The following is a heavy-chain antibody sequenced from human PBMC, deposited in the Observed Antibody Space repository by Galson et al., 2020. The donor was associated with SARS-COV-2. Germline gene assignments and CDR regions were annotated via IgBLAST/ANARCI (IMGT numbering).Heavy chain of an antibody. Sequence: SETLSLTCTVSGGSISSGSYYWSWIRQPAGKGLEWIGLIYTSGSTNYNPSLTSRVTISVDTSKNQFSLKLSSVTAADTAVYYCARGGSSGWARVWGQGTLVTVSS. CDR2: IYTSGST. CDR3: ARGGSSGWARV. V-gene: IGHV4-61*02. J-gene: IGHJ4*02. D-gene: IGHD6-19*01. CDR1: GGSISSGSYY.